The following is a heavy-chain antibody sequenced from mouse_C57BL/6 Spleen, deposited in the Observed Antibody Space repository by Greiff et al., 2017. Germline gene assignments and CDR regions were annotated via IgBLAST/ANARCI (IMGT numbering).Heavy chain of an antibody. V-gene: IGHV14-4*01. J-gene: IGHJ2*01. CDR1: GFNIKDDY. CDR2: IDPENGDT. D-gene: IGHD6-1*01. Sequence: VQLKQSGAELVRPGASVKLSCTASGFNIKDDYMHWVKQRPEQGLEWIGWIDPENGDTEYASKFQGKATITADTSSNTAYLQLSSLASEDTAVYCYNALLQRDVGYWGQGTTLTGSS. CDR3: NALLQRDVGY.